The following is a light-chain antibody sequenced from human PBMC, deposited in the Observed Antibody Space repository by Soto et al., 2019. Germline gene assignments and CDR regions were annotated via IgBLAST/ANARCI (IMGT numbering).Light chain of an antibody. CDR2: SAS. V-gene: IGKV1-5*01. J-gene: IGKJ4*01. CDR3: QQLHSYSLT. CDR1: QTISSW. Sequence: DIQMTQSPSTLSGSVGDRCTITCRARQTISSWLAWYQQKPGKAPRLLIYSASTLQTGVPSRFRGSGSGTEFTLTISSLQPEDFETYYCQQLHSYSLTFGGGTKVDIK.